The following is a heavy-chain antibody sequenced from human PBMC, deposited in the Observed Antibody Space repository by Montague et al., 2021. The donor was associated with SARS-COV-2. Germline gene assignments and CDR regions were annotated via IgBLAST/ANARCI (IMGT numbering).Heavy chain of an antibody. V-gene: IGHV4-59*01. D-gene: IGHD2-15*01. CDR3: ARRGLGYCSGGSCPNAFDI. CDR1: GGSISSYY. J-gene: IGHJ3*02. CDR2: IYYSGST. Sequence: SETLSLTCTVSGGSISSYYWSWIRQPPGKGLEWIGYIYYSGSTNYNPSLKSRVTISVDTSKNQLSLKLSSVTAADTAVYYCARRGLGYCSGGSCPNAFDIWGQGTMVTVSS.